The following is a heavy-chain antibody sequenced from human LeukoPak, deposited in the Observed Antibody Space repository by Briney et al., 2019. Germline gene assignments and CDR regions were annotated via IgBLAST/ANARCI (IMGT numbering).Heavy chain of an antibody. CDR3: ARDGGYPDY. V-gene: IGHV4-34*01. D-gene: IGHD2-15*01. Sequence: SETLSLTCAVFGGSFSGYYWSWIRQPPGKGLEWIGEINHSGSTNYNPSLKSRVTISVDTSKNQFSLKLSSVTAADTAVYYCARDGGYPDYWGQGTLVTVSS. CDR1: GGSFSGYY. J-gene: IGHJ4*02. CDR2: INHSGST.